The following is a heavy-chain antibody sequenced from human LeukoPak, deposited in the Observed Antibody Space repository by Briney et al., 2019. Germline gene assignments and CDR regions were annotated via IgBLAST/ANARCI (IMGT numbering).Heavy chain of an antibody. CDR3: ARTDFPRTYDY. CDR1: VGSSSGYY. D-gene: IGHD2-21*02. V-gene: IGHV4-34*01. Sequence: SETLSLTCAVYVGSSSGYYWSCIRQPPGKGLEWIGEINHSGSTNYNPSLKSRVTISVDTSKNQFSLKLSSVTAADTAVYYCARTDFPRTYDYWGQGTLVTASS. J-gene: IGHJ4*02. CDR2: INHSGST.